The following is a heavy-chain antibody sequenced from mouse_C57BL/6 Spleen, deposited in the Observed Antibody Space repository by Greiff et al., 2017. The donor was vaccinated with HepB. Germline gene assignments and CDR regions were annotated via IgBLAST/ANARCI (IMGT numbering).Heavy chain of an antibody. Sequence: QVQLQQSGAELVKPGASVKISCKASGYAFSSYWMNWVKQRPGKGLEWIGQLYPGDGDTNYNGKFKGKATLTADKSSSTAYMQLSSLTSEDSAVYFCARRGIMGDRGFDYWGQGTTLTVSS. J-gene: IGHJ2*01. D-gene: IGHD1-1*02. CDR3: ARRGIMGDRGFDY. CDR2: LYPGDGDT. V-gene: IGHV1-80*01. CDR1: GYAFSSYW.